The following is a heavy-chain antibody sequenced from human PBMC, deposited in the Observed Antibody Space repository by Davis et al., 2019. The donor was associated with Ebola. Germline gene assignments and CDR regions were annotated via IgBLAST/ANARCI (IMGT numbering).Heavy chain of an antibody. CDR3: ARTLRYFDWTDY. V-gene: IGHV4-39*01. Sequence: GSLRLSCTVSGGSISSSSYYWGWIRQPPGKGLEWIGSIYYSGSTYYNPSLKSRVTISVDTSKNQFSLKLSSVTAADTAVYYCARTLRYFDWTDYWGQGTLVTVSS. CDR2: IYYSGST. J-gene: IGHJ4*02. CDR1: GGSISSSSYY. D-gene: IGHD3-9*01.